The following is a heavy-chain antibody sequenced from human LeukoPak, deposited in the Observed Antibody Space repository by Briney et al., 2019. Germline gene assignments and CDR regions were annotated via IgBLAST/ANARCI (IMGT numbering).Heavy chain of an antibody. D-gene: IGHD4-11*01. V-gene: IGHV1-2*02. CDR2: INPNSGGT. CDR1: RYTFTGYY. CDR3: ARGSPPYTVTTYYFDY. J-gene: IGHJ4*02. Sequence: ASVKVSCKASRYTFTGYYMHWVRQAPGQGLEWMGWINPNSGGTNYAQKFQGRVTMTRDTSISTAYMELSRLRSDDTAVYYCARGSPPYTVTTYYFDYWGQGTLVTVSS.